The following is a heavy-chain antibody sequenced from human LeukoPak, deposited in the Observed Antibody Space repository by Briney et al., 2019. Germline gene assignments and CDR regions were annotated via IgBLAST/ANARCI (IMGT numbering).Heavy chain of an antibody. V-gene: IGHV3-48*03. J-gene: IGHJ3*02. Sequence: GGSLRLSRAASGFTFSSYEMNWVRQAPGKGLEWVSYISSSGSTIYYADSVKGRFTISRDNAKNSLYLQMNSLRAEDTAVYYCARRGDAFDIRGQGTMVTVSS. D-gene: IGHD3-10*01. CDR2: ISSSGSTI. CDR1: GFTFSSYE. CDR3: ARRGDAFDI.